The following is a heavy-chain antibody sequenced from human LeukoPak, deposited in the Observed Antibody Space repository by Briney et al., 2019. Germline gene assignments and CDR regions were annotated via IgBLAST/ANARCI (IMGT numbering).Heavy chain of an antibody. Sequence: SETLSLTCTVSGGSISSYYWSWIRQPPGKGLEWIGYIYYSGSTNYNPSLKSRVTISVDTSKNQFSLKLSSVTAADTAVYYCARLRVAARLYFDYWGQGTLVTVSS. CDR2: IYYSGST. J-gene: IGHJ4*02. V-gene: IGHV4-59*01. CDR3: ARLRVAARLYFDY. CDR1: GGSISSYY. D-gene: IGHD6-6*01.